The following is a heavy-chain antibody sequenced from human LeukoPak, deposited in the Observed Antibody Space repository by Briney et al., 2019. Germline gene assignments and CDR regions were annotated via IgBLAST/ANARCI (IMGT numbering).Heavy chain of an antibody. V-gene: IGHV4-34*01. J-gene: IGHJ4*02. D-gene: IGHD3-10*01. CDR2: INHSGST. CDR1: GGSFSGYY. CDR3: ARRGKGVTMVRGVIIAKPAFDY. Sequence: PSETLSLTCAVYGGSFSGYYWSWIRQPPGKGLEWIGEINHSGSTNYNPSLKSRVTISVDTSKNQFSLKLSSVTAADTAVYYCARRGKGVTMVRGVIIAKPAFDYWGQGTLVTVSS.